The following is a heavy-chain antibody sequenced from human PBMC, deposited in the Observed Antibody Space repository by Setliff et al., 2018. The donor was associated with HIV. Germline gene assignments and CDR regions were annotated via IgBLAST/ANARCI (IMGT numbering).Heavy chain of an antibody. V-gene: IGHV5-51*01. CDR1: GYKFTSYW. J-gene: IGHJ3*01. CDR3: AKAGRGIYYTGGYYYDGFDE. CDR2: IYPGDYDV. D-gene: IGHD3-22*01. Sequence: GESLKISCKTSGYKFTSYWIAWVRQMPGKGLEWMGIIYPGDYDVRYSPSFQDQITISAARSTGTAYLQWSSLKASDTAMYYCAKAGRGIYYTGGYYYDGFDEWGQGTMVTVSS.